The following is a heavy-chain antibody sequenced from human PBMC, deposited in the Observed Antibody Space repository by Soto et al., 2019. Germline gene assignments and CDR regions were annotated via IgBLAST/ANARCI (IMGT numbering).Heavy chain of an antibody. Sequence: EVQLAESGGGLVQPGGSLRLSCAASGFDFSTYSINWVRQAPGKGLEWVSYISRSSTTMYFADSLKGRFTISRDNAKNSVFLQMSSLRAEDTGVYYCARDGIYSNYASHFFYMDVWGKGTTVTVSS. CDR2: ISRSSTTM. D-gene: IGHD4-4*01. CDR3: ARDGIYSNYASHFFYMDV. CDR1: GFDFSTYS. J-gene: IGHJ6*03. V-gene: IGHV3-48*01.